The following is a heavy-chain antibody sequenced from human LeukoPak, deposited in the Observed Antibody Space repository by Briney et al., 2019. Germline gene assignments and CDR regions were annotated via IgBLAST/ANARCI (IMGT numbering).Heavy chain of an antibody. CDR3: AHRLDQRTNWNYGNFDY. CDR1: GFSLTTSGVG. V-gene: IGHV2-5*02. Sequence: ESGPTLLQPTQTVTLTCNFSGFSLTTSGVGVGWIRQPPGKALEWLSLTYWDDDKRYNPSLRNRLYITKDTSNNQAVLTMTNVAPVDTATCHCAHRLDQRTNWNYGNFDYWGQGTLLTVSS. J-gene: IGHJ4*02. CDR2: TYWDDDK. D-gene: IGHD1-7*01.